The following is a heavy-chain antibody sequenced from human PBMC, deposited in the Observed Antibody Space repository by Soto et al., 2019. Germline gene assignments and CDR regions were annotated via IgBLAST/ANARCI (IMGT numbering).Heavy chain of an antibody. CDR2: ISSSSYI. V-gene: IGHV3-21*01. J-gene: IGHJ6*02. CDR3: ARGDGYSGYDSNDYYYGMDV. CDR1: GFTFSSYS. D-gene: IGHD5-12*01. Sequence: PGGSLRLSCAAPGFTFSSYSMNWVRQAPGKGLEWVSSISSSSYIYYADSVKGRFTISRDNAKNSLYLQTNSLRAEDTAVYYCARGDGYSGYDSNDYYYGMDVWGQGTTVTVS.